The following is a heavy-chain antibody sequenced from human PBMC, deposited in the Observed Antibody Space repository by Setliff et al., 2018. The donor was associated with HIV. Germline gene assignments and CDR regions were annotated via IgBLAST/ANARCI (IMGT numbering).Heavy chain of an antibody. D-gene: IGHD3-3*01. CDR2: IYYSGST. CDR3: ARVRGDGNSFDD. V-gene: IGHV4-30-4*08. Sequence: LSLTCTVSGGSISSGDYYWSWIRQPPGKGLEWIGYIYYSGSTYYNPSLRSRVTISLDTSKNQFSLKLSSVTAADTAVYFCARVRGDGNSFDDWGQGTLVTVSS. J-gene: IGHJ4*02. CDR1: GGSISSGDYY.